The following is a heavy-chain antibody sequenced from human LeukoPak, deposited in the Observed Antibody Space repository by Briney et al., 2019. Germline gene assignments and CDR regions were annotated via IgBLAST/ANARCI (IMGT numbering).Heavy chain of an antibody. CDR1: GYTFTTYA. V-gene: IGHV1-3*01. D-gene: IGHD6-19*01. CDR2: INGDNGNT. Sequence: ASVTVSCKASGYTFTTYAMHWVRQAPGQRLEWMGWINGDNGNTKYSQKFQGRVTITRDTSAYTAYMELRSLSSADTAVYYCARERLAVAGTSPLDYWGQGTLVTVSS. J-gene: IGHJ4*02. CDR3: ARERLAVAGTSPLDY.